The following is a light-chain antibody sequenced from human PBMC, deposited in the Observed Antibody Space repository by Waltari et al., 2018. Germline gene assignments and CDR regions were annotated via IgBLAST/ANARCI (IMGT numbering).Light chain of an antibody. J-gene: IGKJ2*01. CDR2: GAS. CDR3: QQYDNWPPIT. Sequence: EIVMTQSPATLSVSPGERATLSCRASQNIRSNLAWYRQRPGQAPRLLIYGASFRATGIPARSSGSGSGTEFTLTISSLQSEDFAVYFCQQYDNWPPITFGQGTKLEIK. V-gene: IGKV3-15*01. CDR1: QNIRSN.